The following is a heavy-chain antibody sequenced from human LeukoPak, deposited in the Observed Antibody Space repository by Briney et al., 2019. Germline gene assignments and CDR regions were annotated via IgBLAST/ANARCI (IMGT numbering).Heavy chain of an antibody. Sequence: TGGSLTLSCAASGFTFSSYDMSWVRQAPGKGLEWVSGITYSSGYTYYADSVKGRFTISRDNCRNTLSLQMNSLRAEDTAVNYCAKDPSDLGGSGSNNYFDCWGQGTLVTVSS. J-gene: IGHJ4*02. CDR1: GFTFSSYD. CDR2: ITYSSGYT. CDR3: AKDPSDLGGSGSNNYFDC. V-gene: IGHV3-23*01. D-gene: IGHD3-10*01.